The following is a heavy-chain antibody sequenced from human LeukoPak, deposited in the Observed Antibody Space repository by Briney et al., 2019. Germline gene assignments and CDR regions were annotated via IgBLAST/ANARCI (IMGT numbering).Heavy chain of an antibody. CDR2: IHKDGTEK. D-gene: IGHD2-15*01. Sequence: RGSLRLSCAASGVTLSTYWMSWVRPAAGKGRGWVANIHKDGTEKYYVDSVTGRFTISKDNAKNSPYLPMNSLLSEAPAVYYCARGDKFSGDYWGQGTLVTVSS. CDR1: GVTLSTYW. CDR3: ARGDKFSGDY. J-gene: IGHJ4*02. V-gene: IGHV3-7*04.